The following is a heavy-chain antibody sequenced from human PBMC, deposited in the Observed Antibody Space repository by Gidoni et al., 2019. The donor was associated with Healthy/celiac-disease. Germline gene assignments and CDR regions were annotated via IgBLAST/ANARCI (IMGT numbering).Heavy chain of an antibody. V-gene: IGHV1-69*06. CDR2: IIPIFGTA. D-gene: IGHD6-19*01. Sequence: QVQLVQSGAEVQKPGSSVTVSCKASGGTFSSYAISWVRQAPGQGLEWMGGIIPIFGTANYAQKFQGRVTITADKYTSTAYMELSSLRAEDTAVYYCARWLVREGYYYYMDVWGKGTTVTVSS. J-gene: IGHJ6*03. CDR3: ARWLVREGYYYYMDV. CDR1: GGTFSSYA.